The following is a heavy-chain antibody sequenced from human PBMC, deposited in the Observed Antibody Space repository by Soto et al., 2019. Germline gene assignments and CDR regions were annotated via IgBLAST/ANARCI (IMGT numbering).Heavy chain of an antibody. CDR2: VYFSGST. D-gene: IGHD3-16*01. CDR3: ARIPVDTYMIYWSDP. V-gene: IGHV4-61*08. Sequence: XETLSLTCSVSGYSVSSGDYYWSWIRQPPGKGLEWIGHVYFSGSTNYIPSLKSRLTMSVDTAKNQFSLKLNSVTAADTAVYYCARIPVDTYMIYWSDPWGQGTQVTVSS. CDR1: GYSVSSGDYY. J-gene: IGHJ5*02.